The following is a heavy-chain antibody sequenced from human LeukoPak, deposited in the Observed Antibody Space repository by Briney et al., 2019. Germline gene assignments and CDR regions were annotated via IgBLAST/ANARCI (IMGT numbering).Heavy chain of an antibody. J-gene: IGHJ4*02. CDR3: ARAPGGYHSSGYPYFDY. V-gene: IGHV3-30*02. D-gene: IGHD3-22*01. CDR2: IQYGGSDK. CDR1: GFTFSSYG. Sequence: GGSLRLSCAASGFTFSSYGMHWVRQAPGKGLEWVTFIQYGGSDKYYADSVKGRFTISRDNSKNTLYLQMNSLRAEDTAVYYCARAPGGYHSSGYPYFDYWGQGTLVTVSS.